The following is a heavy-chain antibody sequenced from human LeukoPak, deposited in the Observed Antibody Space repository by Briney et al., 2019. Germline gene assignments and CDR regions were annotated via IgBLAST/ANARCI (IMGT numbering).Heavy chain of an antibody. V-gene: IGHV3-23*01. CDR2: ISASGGSR. J-gene: IGHJ6*03. CDR1: GFTLSSYA. Sequence: GGSLRLSCAASGFTLSSYAMSWVRQAPGKGLEWVSSISASGGSRNYADSVKGRFTISRDNSKNTVYLQMNSLRAEDTAVYYCAKVMKGSKRLTMARGVIIKTAGLYYMDVWGKGTTVTVSS. CDR3: AKVMKGSKRLTMARGVIIKTAGLYYMDV. D-gene: IGHD3-10*01.